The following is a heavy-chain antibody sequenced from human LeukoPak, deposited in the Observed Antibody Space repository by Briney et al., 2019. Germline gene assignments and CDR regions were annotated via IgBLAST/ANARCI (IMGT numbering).Heavy chain of an antibody. V-gene: IGHV4-59*01. D-gene: IGHD3-16*02. CDR3: ARGDYVWGSNRLGWFDP. J-gene: IGHJ5*02. CDR1: GDPINSYY. Sequence: SETLSLTCTVSGDPINSYYWSWLRQPPGKGLEWIGYIYYSGSTNYNPFLKSRVTISVDTSKNQFSLKLNSVTAADTAVYYCARGDYVWGSNRLGWFDPWGQGTQVTVSS. CDR2: IYYSGST.